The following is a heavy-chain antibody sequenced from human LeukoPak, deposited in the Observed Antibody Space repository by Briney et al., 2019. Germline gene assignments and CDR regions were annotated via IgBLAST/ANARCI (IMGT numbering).Heavy chain of an antibody. V-gene: IGHV1-18*01. J-gene: IGHJ4*02. CDR3: ARVFGYDSSGYSGY. Sequence: ASVKVSCKASGYTFSTYGISWVRQAPGQGLEWMGWISAYNGDTNSAPNLQGRLTMTTDTSTSTAYMELRSLRSDDTAVYYCARVFGYDSSGYSGYWGQGTLVTVSS. CDR1: GYTFSTYG. D-gene: IGHD3-22*01. CDR2: ISAYNGDT.